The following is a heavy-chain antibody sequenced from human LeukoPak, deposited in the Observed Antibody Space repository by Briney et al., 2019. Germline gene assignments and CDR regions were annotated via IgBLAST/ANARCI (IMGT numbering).Heavy chain of an antibody. CDR2: IIPIFGTA. CDR1: GGTFSSYA. Sequence: SVKVSCKASGGTFSSYAISWVRQAPGQGLEWMGGIIPIFGTANYAQKFQGRVTITTDESTSTAYMELSSLRSEDTAVYYCARDRNHGSPYYYYYMDVWGKGTTVTVSS. V-gene: IGHV1-69*05. CDR3: ARDRNHGSPYYYYYMDV. J-gene: IGHJ6*03.